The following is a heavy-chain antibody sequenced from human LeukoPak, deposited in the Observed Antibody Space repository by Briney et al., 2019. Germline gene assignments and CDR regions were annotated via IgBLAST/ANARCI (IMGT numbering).Heavy chain of an antibody. CDR2: IAYDGSNE. CDR3: ARDSYDSSDFYFDY. Sequence: GGSLRLSCVVSGFTFTNYGMHWVRQAPGKGLDWVASIAYDGSNESYAESVKGRFTISRDNAKNTLYLQLNSLRPEDTAVYYCARDSYDSSDFYFDYWGRGTLVTVSS. CDR1: GFTFTNYG. J-gene: IGHJ4*02. V-gene: IGHV3-30*04. D-gene: IGHD3-22*01.